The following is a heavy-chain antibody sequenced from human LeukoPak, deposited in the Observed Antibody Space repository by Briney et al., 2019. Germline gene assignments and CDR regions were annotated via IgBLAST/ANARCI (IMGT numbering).Heavy chain of an antibody. J-gene: IGHJ4*02. CDR2: IRNKANSYTT. CDR3: ARASIRRNPSEAYYFDY. CDR1: GFTFSDHY. Sequence: GGSLRLSCAASGFTFSDHYMDWARQAPGKGLEWVGHIRNKANSYTTYYAASVKGRFTISRDNAKNSLYLQMSSLRAEDTAVYYCARASIRRNPSEAYYFDYWGQGTLVTVSS. V-gene: IGHV3-72*01. D-gene: IGHD1-14*01.